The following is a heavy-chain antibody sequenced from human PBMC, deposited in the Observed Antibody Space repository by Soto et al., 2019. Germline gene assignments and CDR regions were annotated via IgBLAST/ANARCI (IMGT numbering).Heavy chain of an antibody. CDR2: INHSRST. D-gene: IGHD3-10*01. CDR1: GGSFSGYY. CDR3: ARGVGPPMVRGVHNWFDP. Sequence: ETLSLTCAVYGGSFSGYYWSWIRQPPGKGLEWIGEINHSRSTNYNPSLKSRVTISVDTSKNKFSLKMSSVPAADTAVYYCARGVGPPMVRGVHNWFDPWGQGTLVTVSS. J-gene: IGHJ5*02. V-gene: IGHV4-34*01.